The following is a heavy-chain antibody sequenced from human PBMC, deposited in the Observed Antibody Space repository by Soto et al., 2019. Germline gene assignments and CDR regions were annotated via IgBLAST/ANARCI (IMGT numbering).Heavy chain of an antibody. J-gene: IGHJ4*02. CDR3: ARANHRITMVRGVISYFDY. D-gene: IGHD3-10*01. Sequence: QVQLQQWGAGLLKPSETLSLTCAVYGGSFSGYYWSWIRQPPGKGLEWVGVINHSGSTNYNPSLKSRVTISVDTSKNQFSLKLSSVTAADTAVYYCARANHRITMVRGVISYFDYWGQGTLVTVSS. CDR2: INHSGST. CDR1: GGSFSGYY. V-gene: IGHV4-34*01.